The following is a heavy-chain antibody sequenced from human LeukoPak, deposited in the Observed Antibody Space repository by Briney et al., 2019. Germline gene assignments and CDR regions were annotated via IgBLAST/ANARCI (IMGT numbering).Heavy chain of an antibody. D-gene: IGHD6-19*01. V-gene: IGHV1-46*01. CDR3: ARGAVAGNSCDY. J-gene: IGHJ4*02. CDR1: GYTFTSYY. Sequence: ASVKVSCKASGYTFTSYYVHWVRQAPGQGLEWMGIINPSGGSTSYAQRFQGRVIMTSDTSTSTVYMELSSLRSEDTAVYYCARGAVAGNSCDYWGQGTLVTVSS. CDR2: INPSGGST.